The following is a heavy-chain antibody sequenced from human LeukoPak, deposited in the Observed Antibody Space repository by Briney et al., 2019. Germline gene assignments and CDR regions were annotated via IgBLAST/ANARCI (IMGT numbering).Heavy chain of an antibody. CDR3: ARGGYSGYDSRRVLGEFDP. Sequence: TETLSLTCAVYGGSFSGYYWSWIRQPPGKALEWIGNIFYSGSTYYSPSLKSRVTISVDTSKNQFSLKLTSVTAADTAVYYCARGGYSGYDSRRVLGEFDPWGQGTLVTVSS. V-gene: IGHV4-34*12. J-gene: IGHJ5*02. CDR1: GGSFSGYY. CDR2: IFYSGST. D-gene: IGHD5-12*01.